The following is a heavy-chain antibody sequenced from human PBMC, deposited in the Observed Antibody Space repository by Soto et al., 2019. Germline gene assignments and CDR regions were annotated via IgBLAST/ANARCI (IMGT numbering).Heavy chain of an antibody. Sequence: GGSLRLSCAASGFTFSNAWMSWVRQAPGKGLEWVGRIKSKTDGGTTDYAAPVKGRFTISRDDSKNTLYLQMNSLKTEDTAVYYCTTTYYYDSSGYRNAFDIWGQGTMVTVSS. CDR1: GFTFSNAW. CDR2: IKSKTDGGTT. D-gene: IGHD3-22*01. V-gene: IGHV3-15*01. CDR3: TTTYYYDSSGYRNAFDI. J-gene: IGHJ3*02.